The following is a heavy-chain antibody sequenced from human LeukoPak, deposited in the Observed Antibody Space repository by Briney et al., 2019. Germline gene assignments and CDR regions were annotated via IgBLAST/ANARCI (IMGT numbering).Heavy chain of an antibody. CDR2: ISGSGGST. V-gene: IGHV3-23*01. Sequence: GGSLRLSCAASGFTFSSYAMSWVRQAPGKGLEWVSAISGSGGSTYYADSVKGRFTISRDNSKNTLYLQMNSLRAEDTAVYYCAKDRTPLGYCSGGSCYTNIWGQGTMVTVSS. CDR3: AKDRTPLGYCSGGSCYTNI. J-gene: IGHJ3*02. CDR1: GFTFSSYA. D-gene: IGHD2-15*01.